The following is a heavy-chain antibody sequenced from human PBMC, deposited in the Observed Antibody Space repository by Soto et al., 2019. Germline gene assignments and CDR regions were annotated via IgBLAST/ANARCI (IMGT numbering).Heavy chain of an antibody. D-gene: IGHD6-19*01. CDR2: ISYDGSNK. Sequence: QVQLVESGGGVVQPGRSLRLSCAASGFTFSSDGMHWVRQAPGKGLEWVAVISYDGSNKYYADSVKGRFTISRDNSKNTLYLQINSLRAEDTAVYYCARDSSGFDYWGQGTLVTVSS. CDR3: ARDSSGFDY. CDR1: GFTFSSDG. V-gene: IGHV3-30*03. J-gene: IGHJ4*02.